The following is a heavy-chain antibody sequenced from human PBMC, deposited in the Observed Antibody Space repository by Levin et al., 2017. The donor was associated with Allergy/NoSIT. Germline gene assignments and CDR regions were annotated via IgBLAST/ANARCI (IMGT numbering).Heavy chain of an antibody. J-gene: IGHJ4*02. CDR3: ARGPVGTDSVLGYYFDD. CDR2: FNPGPSLMSGVTT. D-gene: IGHD3-10*01. V-gene: IGHV4-34*10. CDR1: GGSLSPYS. Sequence: SQTLSLTCAVYGGSLSPYSWSWIRQPPGKELKWFGEFNPGPSLMSGVTTTSNPSPKSRFTMSFARSKNRFSLSLTSLTAADTATYFCARGPVGTDSVLGYYFDDWGQGTLITVS.